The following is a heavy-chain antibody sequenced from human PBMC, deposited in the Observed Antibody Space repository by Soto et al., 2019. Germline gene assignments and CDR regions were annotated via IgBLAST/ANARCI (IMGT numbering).Heavy chain of an antibody. Sequence: GVSLRLSCAASGFTFSSYSMNWVRQAPGKGLEWVSSISGNSGNTYFADSVKGRFTISRDNSKNTLYLQLNSLRADDTAVYYCAKGPLSRRYFDYWGQGTLVTVSA. CDR1: GFTFSSYS. CDR2: ISGNSGNT. CDR3: AKGPLSRRYFDY. V-gene: IGHV3-23*01. D-gene: IGHD3-16*02. J-gene: IGHJ4*02.